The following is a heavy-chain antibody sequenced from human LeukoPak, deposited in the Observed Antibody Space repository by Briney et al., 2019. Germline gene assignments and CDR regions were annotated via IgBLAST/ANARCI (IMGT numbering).Heavy chain of an antibody. V-gene: IGHV4-39*07. CDR2: IYYSGST. Sequence: SETLSLTCTVSGGSISSSSYYWGWIRQPPGKGLEWIGSIYYSGSTYYNPSLKSRVTISVDTSKNQFSLKLSSVTAADTAVYYCAALRGFGELCASYWGQGTLVTVSS. CDR3: AALRGFGELCASY. CDR1: GGSISSSSYY. D-gene: IGHD3-10*01. J-gene: IGHJ4*02.